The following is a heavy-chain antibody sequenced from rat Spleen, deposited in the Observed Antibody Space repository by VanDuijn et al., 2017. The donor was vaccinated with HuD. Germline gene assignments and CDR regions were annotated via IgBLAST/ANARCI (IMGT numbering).Heavy chain of an antibody. V-gene: IGHV5-34*01. CDR3: ARRDPLDY. Sequence: EVHLVESGGDLVQPGRSLKLSCVASGFTFSDYGMNWIRQAPGTGLEWIAFISSSSGTIYYADTVKGRFTISRDNAKNTLYLQLSSLRSEDTALYYCARRDPLDYWGQGVMVTVSS. J-gene: IGHJ2*01. CDR2: ISSSSGTI. CDR1: GFTFSDYG. D-gene: IGHD3-8*01.